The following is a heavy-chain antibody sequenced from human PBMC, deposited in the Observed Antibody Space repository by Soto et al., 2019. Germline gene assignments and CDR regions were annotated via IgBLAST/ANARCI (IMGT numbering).Heavy chain of an antibody. J-gene: IGHJ6*03. V-gene: IGHV3-23*01. CDR1: GFTFSSYG. CDR2: ISGSGGST. Sequence: GGSLRLSCAASGFTFSSYGMHWVRQAPGKGLEWVSAISGSGGSTYYADSVKGRFTISRDNSKNTLYLQMNSLRAEDTAVYYCAKDHSSSWYHYYMDVWGKGTTVTVSS. CDR3: AKDHSSSWYHYYMDV. D-gene: IGHD6-13*01.